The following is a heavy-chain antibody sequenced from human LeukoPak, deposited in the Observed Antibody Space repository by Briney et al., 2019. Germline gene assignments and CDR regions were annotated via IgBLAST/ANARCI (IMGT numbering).Heavy chain of an antibody. Sequence: PSETLSLTCTVSGGSISSGGYYWSWIRQHPGKGLEWIGYIYYSGSTYYNSSLKSRVTISVDTSKTQFSLKLSSVTAADTAVYYCARGRTEFWSGYYTLDYYYGMDVWGQGTTVTVSS. V-gene: IGHV4-31*03. D-gene: IGHD3-3*01. CDR2: IYYSGST. CDR1: GGSISSGGYY. J-gene: IGHJ6*02. CDR3: ARGRTEFWSGYYTLDYYYGMDV.